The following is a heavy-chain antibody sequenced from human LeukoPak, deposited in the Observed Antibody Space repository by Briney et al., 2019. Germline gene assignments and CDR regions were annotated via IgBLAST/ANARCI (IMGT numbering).Heavy chain of an antibody. CDR3: ANEIRPNDY. Sequence: GGSLRLSCAASGLTFSNYAMDWVRQAPGKGLGWLASITSDGNKEFHADSVKGRFTISRDNSKNTLYLRMNSLRAEDTAVYYCANEIRPNDYWGQGTQVTVSS. D-gene: IGHD4-17*01. CDR1: GLTFSNYA. V-gene: IGHV3-30-3*02. J-gene: IGHJ4*02. CDR2: ITSDGNKE.